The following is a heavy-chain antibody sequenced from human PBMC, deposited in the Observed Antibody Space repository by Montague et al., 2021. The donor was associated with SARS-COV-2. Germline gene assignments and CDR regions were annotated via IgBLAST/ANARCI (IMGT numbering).Heavy chain of an antibody. D-gene: IGHD5-18*01. Sequence: SETLSLTCAVYGGSFSGYYWSWIRQPPGKGLEWIGEINHSGSTNYNPSLKSRVTISVDTSKNQFSLKLSSVIAADTAVYYCARGGGYSYGSLDYWGQGTLVTVSS. V-gene: IGHV4-34*01. CDR3: ARGGGYSYGSLDY. J-gene: IGHJ4*02. CDR1: GGSFSGYY. CDR2: INHSGST.